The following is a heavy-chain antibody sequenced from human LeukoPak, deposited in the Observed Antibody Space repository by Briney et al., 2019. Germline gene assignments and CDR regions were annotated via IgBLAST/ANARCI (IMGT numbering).Heavy chain of an antibody. CDR3: ARQLQLLDY. J-gene: IGHJ4*02. D-gene: IGHD6-13*01. CDR1: GYTFTLYY. CDR2: FNPDSGGT. Sequence: EASVKVSCKASGYTFTLYYMHWVRQAPGQGLEWMGWFNPDSGGTHYAQKFQGRVTMTRDTSISTAYMELNGLRSDDTAVYYCARQLQLLDYWGQGTLVTVSS. V-gene: IGHV1-2*02.